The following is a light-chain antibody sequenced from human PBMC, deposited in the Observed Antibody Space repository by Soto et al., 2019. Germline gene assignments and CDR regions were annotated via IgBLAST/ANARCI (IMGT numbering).Light chain of an antibody. CDR3: QTWDGSSHSP. J-gene: IGLJ2*01. V-gene: IGLV4-60*03. CDR1: SGHSNKI. Sequence: QAVVTQSSSASASLGSSVKLTCTLNSGHSNKIIAWHQKQPGKAPRYLMKLEGSGSYTKGSGVPDRFSGYSSGADRHLTISNLQSEDEADYYCQTWDGSSHSPFGGGTKVTVL. CDR2: LEGSGSY.